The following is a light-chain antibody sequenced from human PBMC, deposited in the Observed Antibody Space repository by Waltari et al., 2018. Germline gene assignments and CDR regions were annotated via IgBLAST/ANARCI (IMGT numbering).Light chain of an antibody. J-gene: IGKJ1*01. CDR2: DAS. CDR3: QMYNGAPRT. V-gene: IGKV1-27*01. Sequence: GDRVTITCRASQGIATYLAWYQQKPGRLPTLLIYDASTLRSGVPPRFRGSGSGTDFTLTITSLQPEDVATYYCQMYNGAPRTFGQGTKVEI. CDR1: QGIATY.